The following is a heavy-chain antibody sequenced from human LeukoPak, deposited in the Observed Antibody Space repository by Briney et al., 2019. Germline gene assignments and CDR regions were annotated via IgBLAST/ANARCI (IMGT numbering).Heavy chain of an antibody. CDR3: ARVMTGHFDY. D-gene: IGHD3-9*01. V-gene: IGHV4-34*01. CDR2: IDHSGST. CDR1: GGSFSGYY. J-gene: IGHJ4*02. Sequence: SETLSLTCAVYGGSFSGYYWSWIRQPPGKGLEWIGEIDHSGSTNYNPSLKSRVTISVDKSKNQFSLKLSSVTAADTAVYYCARVMTGHFDYWGQGTLVIVSS.